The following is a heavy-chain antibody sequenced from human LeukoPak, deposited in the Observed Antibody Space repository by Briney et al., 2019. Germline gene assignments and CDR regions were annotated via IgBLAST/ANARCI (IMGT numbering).Heavy chain of an antibody. V-gene: IGHV1-69*05. Sequence: AVTVTLPCSGGTFTNSGISWVRQAPAQGQEGVGGINTIFGKENYAQKFQGRVTIHRVESKSTAYMELRGLRSEDTAVYYCARETLISITSFYYYLDVWGEGTTVTVSS. J-gene: IGHJ6*03. CDR3: ARETLISITSFYYYLDV. CDR2: INTIFGKE. D-gene: IGHD3-10*01. CDR1: GGTFTNSG.